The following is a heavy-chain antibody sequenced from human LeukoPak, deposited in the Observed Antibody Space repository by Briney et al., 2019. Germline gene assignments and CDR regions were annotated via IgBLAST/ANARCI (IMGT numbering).Heavy chain of an antibody. Sequence: PGGSLRLSCAASGFTFSSYGIHWVRQAPGKGLEWVAVISYDGINKYYAGSVKGRFTISRDNSKNTLYLQMNSLRAEDTAVYYCAKDGQKYYYYGMDVWGQGTTVTVSS. J-gene: IGHJ6*02. CDR3: AKDGQKYYYYGMDV. CDR2: ISYDGINK. V-gene: IGHV3-30*18. CDR1: GFTFSSYG.